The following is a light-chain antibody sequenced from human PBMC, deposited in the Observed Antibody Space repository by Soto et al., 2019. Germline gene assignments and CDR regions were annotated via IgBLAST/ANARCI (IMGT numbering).Light chain of an antibody. J-gene: IGKJ1*01. V-gene: IGKV3-20*01. CDR2: GAS. Sequence: EIVLTQSPGTLSLSPGERATLSCRASQSVSSSYLAWYQQRPGQAPRLLIYGASSRATDIPDRFSGSGSGTDFTLTISRLEPEDFAVYYFQQYGSSPWTFGQGTKVEIK. CDR3: QQYGSSPWT. CDR1: QSVSSSY.